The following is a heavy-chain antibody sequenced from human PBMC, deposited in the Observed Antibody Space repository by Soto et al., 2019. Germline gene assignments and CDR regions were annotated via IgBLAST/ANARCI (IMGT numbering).Heavy chain of an antibody. J-gene: IGHJ3*02. Sequence: QVQLVQSGAEVKKPGASVKVSCKASGYTFTGNYMHWVRQAPGQGLEWMGWINPNSGVTNYAQKFQRRVTVTRDTSSSTAYVELSRLRSDDTAVYSCARFGDSCSPFDILGQGTMVPVSS. D-gene: IGHD6-6*01. CDR2: INPNSGVT. CDR3: ARFGDSCSPFDI. V-gene: IGHV1-2*02. CDR1: GYTFTGNY.